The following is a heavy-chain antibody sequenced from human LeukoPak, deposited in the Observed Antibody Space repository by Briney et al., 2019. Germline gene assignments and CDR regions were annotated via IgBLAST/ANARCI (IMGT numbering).Heavy chain of an antibody. J-gene: IGHJ4*02. D-gene: IGHD6-6*01. CDR3: AREYEGEYSSSYFDY. Sequence: PGGSLRLSCAASGFTFSSYAMHWVRQAPGKGLEWVAVISYDGSNKYYADSVKGRFTISRDNSKSTLYLQMNSLRAEDTAVYYCAREYEGEYSSSYFDYWGQGTLVTVSS. V-gene: IGHV3-30-3*01. CDR1: GFTFSSYA. CDR2: ISYDGSNK.